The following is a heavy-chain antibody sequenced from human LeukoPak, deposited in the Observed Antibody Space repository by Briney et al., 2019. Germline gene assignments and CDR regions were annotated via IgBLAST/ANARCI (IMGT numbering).Heavy chain of an antibody. Sequence: ASVKVSCKASGYTFTGYYMHWVRQAPGQGLEWMGWINPNSGGTNYAQKFQGRVTMTRDTSISTAYMELSRLRSDDTAVYYCARVGTDDYCSSTSCYSYYYYGMDVWGQGTTVTVSS. CDR2: INPNSGGT. CDR3: ARVGTDDYCSSTSCYSYYYYGMDV. J-gene: IGHJ6*02. CDR1: GYTFTGYY. V-gene: IGHV1-2*02. D-gene: IGHD2-2*01.